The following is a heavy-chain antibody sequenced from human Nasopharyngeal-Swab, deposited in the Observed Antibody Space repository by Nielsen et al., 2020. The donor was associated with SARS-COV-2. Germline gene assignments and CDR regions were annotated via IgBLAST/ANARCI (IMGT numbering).Heavy chain of an antibody. CDR3: AKDGGLTTFPYYYYYGMDV. V-gene: IGHV3-23*01. J-gene: IGHJ6*02. CDR2: ISGSGGST. CDR1: GFIFTNFW. D-gene: IGHD4/OR15-4a*01. Sequence: GESLKISCAASGFIFTNFWMTWVRQAPGKGLEWVSAISGSGGSTYYADSVKGRFTISRDNSKNTLYLQMNSLRAEDTAVYYCAKDGGLTTFPYYYYYGMDVWGQGTTVTVSS.